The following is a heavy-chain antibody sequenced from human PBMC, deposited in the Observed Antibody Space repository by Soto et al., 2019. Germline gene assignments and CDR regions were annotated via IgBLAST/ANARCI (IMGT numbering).Heavy chain of an antibody. V-gene: IGHV6-1*01. J-gene: IGHJ4*02. CDR3: ARSITGSAYFDY. CDR2: TYYRSKWYH. D-gene: IGHD3-10*01. Sequence: SQTLSLTCAISGDSVSSNSATWNWIRQSPSRGLQWLGRTYYRSKWYHDYAVSVKSRITINPDTSKNQFSLQLISVTPEDTAVYYCARSITGSAYFDYWGQGTLXTVSS. CDR1: GDSVSSNSAT.